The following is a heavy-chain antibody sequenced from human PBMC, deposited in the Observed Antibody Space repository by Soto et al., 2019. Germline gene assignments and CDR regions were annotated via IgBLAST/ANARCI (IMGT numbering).Heavy chain of an antibody. D-gene: IGHD6-13*01. CDR2: INNDGSNA. CDR3: AKDSWYFDL. J-gene: IGHJ4*02. V-gene: IGHV3-74*01. CDR1: GFTFSNSW. Sequence: PGGSLRLSCRGSGFTFSNSWMHWVRHTPGKGLVWVSRINNDGSNAAYADSVKGRFTISRDNAKNTVSLQMNSLRVEDTGVYYCAKDSWYFDLWSQGSQVTVSS.